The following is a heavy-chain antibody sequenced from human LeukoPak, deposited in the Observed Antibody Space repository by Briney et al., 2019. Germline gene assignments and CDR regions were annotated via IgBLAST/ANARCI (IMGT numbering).Heavy chain of an antibody. CDR1: GFTFSNYA. D-gene: IGHD6-19*01. Sequence: GGSLRLSCAASGFTFSNYAMRWVRQAPGKGLEWVSGISGSGDSTYYADSVKGRFTISRDNSKNTLYLQMNSLRAEDTAVYYCAKRGSGWYEDYYYYMDVWGKGTTVTISS. V-gene: IGHV3-23*01. CDR3: AKRGSGWYEDYYYYMDV. J-gene: IGHJ6*03. CDR2: ISGSGDST.